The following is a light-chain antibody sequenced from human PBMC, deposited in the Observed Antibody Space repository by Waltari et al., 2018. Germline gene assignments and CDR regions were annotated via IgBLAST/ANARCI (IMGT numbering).Light chain of an antibody. CDR1: QSVGSA. J-gene: IGKJ5*01. Sequence: EIVLTQSPATLSLSPGERATLPCRASQSVGSALAWYQQKPGQAPRLLIYDASNRATGIPARFSGSGSGTDFSLTISSLEPEDFAVYYCQQRSNWPSITFGQGTRLEIK. V-gene: IGKV3-11*01. CDR3: QQRSNWPSIT. CDR2: DAS.